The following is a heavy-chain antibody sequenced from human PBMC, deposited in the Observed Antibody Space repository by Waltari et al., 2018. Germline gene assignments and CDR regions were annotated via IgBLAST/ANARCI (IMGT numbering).Heavy chain of an antibody. CDR2: INYNGNYK. J-gene: IGHJ5*02. CDR1: GFSFDSYS. V-gene: IGHV3-21*01. Sequence: EVQLVESGGGLVKPGGSLRLSCAASGFSFDSYSMIWVRQAPGKGLEGVSSINYNGNYKYYADSVTGRFTISRDSATNSLYLQMTNLRVEDTAVYYCAKGDTLTTRFFDPWGQGTLVTVSS. D-gene: IGHD4-17*01. CDR3: AKGDTLTTRFFDP.